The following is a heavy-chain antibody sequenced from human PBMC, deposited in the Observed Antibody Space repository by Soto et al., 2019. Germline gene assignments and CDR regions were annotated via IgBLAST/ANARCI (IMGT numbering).Heavy chain of an antibody. CDR2: IDPRDSYT. Sequence: PWESLTISCTCFGYTFTPFWISWVRQMPGRGLEWMGRIDPRDSYTNYSPSFQGHVTISVDKSISTAYLQWGSLKASDTAMYYCARLYCTSSTCDSWFDPWGQGTLVTVSS. V-gene: IGHV5-10-1*01. J-gene: IGHJ5*02. CDR1: GYTFTPFW. D-gene: IGHD2-2*01. CDR3: ARLYCTSSTCDSWFDP.